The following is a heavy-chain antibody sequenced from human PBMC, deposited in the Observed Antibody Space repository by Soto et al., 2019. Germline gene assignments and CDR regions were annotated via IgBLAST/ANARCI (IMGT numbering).Heavy chain of an antibody. D-gene: IGHD5-18*01. CDR1: GFSLSTSGVG. V-gene: IGHV2-5*01. CDR2: IYLHDDK. J-gene: IGHJ4*02. CDR3: AHISRPLSDSYGYYFDY. Sequence: SGPTLVNPTQTLTLTCTFSGFSLSTSGVGVGWIRQPPGKALEWHALIYLHDDKRYSPSLKSRLTITKDTSKSQVVLTMTNMDPVDTATYYCAHISRPLSDSYGYYFDYWGQGTLVTVSS.